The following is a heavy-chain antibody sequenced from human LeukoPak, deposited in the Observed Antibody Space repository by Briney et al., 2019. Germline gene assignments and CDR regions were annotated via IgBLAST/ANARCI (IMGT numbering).Heavy chain of an antibody. Sequence: SETLSLTCTVSGGSISSFYWSWIRQPPGKGLECIGYIYYSGSTNYNPSLKSRVTISVDTSKNQFSLKLSSVTAADTAVYYCARHAVYAGSGWAFDYWGQGTLVTVSS. J-gene: IGHJ4*02. CDR1: GGSISSFY. CDR3: ARHAVYAGSGWAFDY. D-gene: IGHD6-19*01. V-gene: IGHV4-59*08. CDR2: IYYSGST.